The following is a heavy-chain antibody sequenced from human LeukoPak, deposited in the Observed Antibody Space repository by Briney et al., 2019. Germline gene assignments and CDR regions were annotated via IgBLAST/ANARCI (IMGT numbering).Heavy chain of an antibody. CDR1: GGSISSGDYY. D-gene: IGHD5-18*01. CDR3: ASGYSYGYGWDYFDY. V-gene: IGHV4-30-4*08. Sequence: SETQSLTCTVSGGSISSGDYYWSWIRQPPGKGLEWIGYIYYSGSTYYNPSLKSRVTISVDTSKNQFSLKLSSVTAADTAVYYCASGYSYGYGWDYFDYWGQGTLVTVSS. J-gene: IGHJ4*02. CDR2: IYYSGST.